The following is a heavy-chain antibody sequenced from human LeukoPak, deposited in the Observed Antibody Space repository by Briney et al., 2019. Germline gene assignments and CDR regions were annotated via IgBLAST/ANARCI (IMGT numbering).Heavy chain of an antibody. CDR3: AKVGYDNDFGKAPDY. J-gene: IGHJ4*02. CDR2: INHSGST. D-gene: IGHD3/OR15-3a*01. Sequence: SETLSLTCAAYGGSFSGYYWSWIRQPPGKGLEWIGEINHSGSTNYNPSLKSRVTISVDTSKNQFSLKLSSVTAEDTAVYYCAKVGYDNDFGKAPDYWGQGTLVTVSS. V-gene: IGHV4-34*01. CDR1: GGSFSGYY.